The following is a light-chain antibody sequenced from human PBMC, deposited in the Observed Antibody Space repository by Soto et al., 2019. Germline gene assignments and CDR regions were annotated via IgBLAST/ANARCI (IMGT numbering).Light chain of an antibody. J-gene: IGKJ1*01. CDR1: QGISTY. CDR2: TTS. Sequence: DIQMTQSPSSLSASVGDRVTITCRASQGISTYLNWYQQKPGKAPKLLIYTTSSLQSGVPSRFSGSGSGTDFTLTISSLQPEDFATYYCQQTYFTPLTFGQGTKVEIK. CDR3: QQTYFTPLT. V-gene: IGKV1-39*01.